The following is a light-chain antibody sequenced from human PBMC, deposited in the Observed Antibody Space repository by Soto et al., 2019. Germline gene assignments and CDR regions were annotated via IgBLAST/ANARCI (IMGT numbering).Light chain of an antibody. CDR2: GAS. Sequence: EIVMTQSPATLSVSPGERATLSCRASQSFSTSLAWYQQKPGQAPRLLIYGASTRATGIPARFSGSGSGTEFTLTITRLEPEDSAVYFCQHYDGSPRTFGQGTKLEIK. CDR3: QHYDGSPRT. J-gene: IGKJ2*01. CDR1: QSFSTS. V-gene: IGKV3-15*01.